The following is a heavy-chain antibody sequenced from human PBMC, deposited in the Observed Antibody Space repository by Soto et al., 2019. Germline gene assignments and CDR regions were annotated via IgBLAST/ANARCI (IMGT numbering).Heavy chain of an antibody. V-gene: IGHV4-34*01. J-gene: IGHJ4*02. Sequence: QVQLQQWGAGLLKPSETLSLTCAVYGGSFSGYYWSWIRQPPGKGLEWIGEINHSGSTNYNPSLKSRVTISVDTSKNQFSLKLSSVTAADTAVYYCARFDRYNWNTERLIDYWGQGTLVTVSS. CDR1: GGSFSGYY. CDR2: INHSGST. D-gene: IGHD1-1*01. CDR3: ARFDRYNWNTERLIDY.